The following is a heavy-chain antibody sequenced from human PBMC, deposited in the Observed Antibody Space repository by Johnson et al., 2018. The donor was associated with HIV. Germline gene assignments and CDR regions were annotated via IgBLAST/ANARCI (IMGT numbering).Heavy chain of an antibody. Sequence: MQLVESGGGVVRPGGSLRLSCAASGFTFDDYGMSWVRQAPGKGLEWVSGINWIGGSTGYADSVKGRFNISRDNAKNSLYLQMNSLRAEDTAVYYCARERLLTWGRSDAFDIWGQGTMVTVSS. V-gene: IGHV3-20*04. J-gene: IGHJ3*02. CDR2: INWIGGST. D-gene: IGHD3-16*01. CDR3: ARERLLTWGRSDAFDI. CDR1: GFTFDDYG.